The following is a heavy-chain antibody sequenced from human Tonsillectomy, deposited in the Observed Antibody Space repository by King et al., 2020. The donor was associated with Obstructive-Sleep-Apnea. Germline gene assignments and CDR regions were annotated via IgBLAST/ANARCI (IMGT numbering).Heavy chain of an antibody. CDR2: IYYIGST. CDR1: GCSISSYY. J-gene: IGHJ3*02. V-gene: IGHV4-59*01. Sequence: QLQESGPGLVKPSETLSLTCTVSGCSISSYYWSWIRQPPGKGLGWIGYIYYIGSTNYNPSLKSRVTISVDTSKNQFSLKLSSVTAADTAGDYCAREDSSGSYPDAFDIWGQGTMVTVSS. D-gene: IGHD3-22*01. CDR3: AREDSSGSYPDAFDI.